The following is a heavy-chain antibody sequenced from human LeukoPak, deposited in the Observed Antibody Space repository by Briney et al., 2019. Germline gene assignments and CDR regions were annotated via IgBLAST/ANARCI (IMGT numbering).Heavy chain of an antibody. V-gene: IGHV4-59*08. CDR1: GGSXXSXY. J-gene: IGHJ4*02. D-gene: IGHD6-13*01. Sequence: ETLSLTXXXXGGSXXSXYWSWIRQPPGKGRDCIASIYYSATTNYTPSLTSPVTISLDTSNTQFSLKLSSVTAADTAVYYCARHVHSSSWFDYWGQGTLVTVSS. CDR3: ARHVHSSSWFDY. CDR2: IYYSATT.